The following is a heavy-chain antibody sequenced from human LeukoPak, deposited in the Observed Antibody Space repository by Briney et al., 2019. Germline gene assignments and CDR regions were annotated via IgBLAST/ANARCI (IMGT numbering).Heavy chain of an antibody. CDR3: ATYYYDSSGSLHFRRYFQH. D-gene: IGHD3-22*01. Sequence: SETLSLTCTVSGGSISSSSYNWGWIRQPPGKGLEWIGSIHYSGSTYNNPSLNSRVTISVDMSKNQLSLKLSSVTAADTAVYYCATYYYDSSGSLHFRRYFQHWGQGTLVTVSS. J-gene: IGHJ1*01. CDR2: IHYSGST. V-gene: IGHV4-39*07. CDR1: GGSISSSSYN.